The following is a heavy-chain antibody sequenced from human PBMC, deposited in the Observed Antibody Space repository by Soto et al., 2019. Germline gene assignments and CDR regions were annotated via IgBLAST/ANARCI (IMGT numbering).Heavy chain of an antibody. Sequence: GGSLRLSCAASGFTFSSYAMSWVRQAPGKGLEWVSAISGSGGSTYYADSVKGRFTISRDNSKNTLYLQMNSLRAEDTAVYYCAKDRGLGDFWSGYYPSYYFDYWGQGTLVTVSS. J-gene: IGHJ4*02. CDR1: GFTFSSYA. V-gene: IGHV3-23*01. CDR2: ISGSGGST. CDR3: AKDRGLGDFWSGYYPSYYFDY. D-gene: IGHD3-3*01.